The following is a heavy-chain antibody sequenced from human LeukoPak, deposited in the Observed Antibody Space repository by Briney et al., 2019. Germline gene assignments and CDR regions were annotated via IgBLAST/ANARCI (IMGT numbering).Heavy chain of an antibody. V-gene: IGHV4-34*01. Sequence: SETLSLTCAVYGGSFSGYYWSWIRQPPGKGLERIGEINHSGSTNYNPSLKSRVTISVDTSKNQFSLKLSSVTAADTAVYYCARRITMVRGVLDPGDYWGQGTLVTVSS. CDR1: GGSFSGYY. J-gene: IGHJ4*02. CDR3: ARRITMVRGVLDPGDY. D-gene: IGHD3-10*01. CDR2: INHSGST.